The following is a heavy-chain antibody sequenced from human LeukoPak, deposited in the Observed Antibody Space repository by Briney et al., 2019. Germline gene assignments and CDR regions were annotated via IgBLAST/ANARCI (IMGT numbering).Heavy chain of an antibody. J-gene: IGHJ6*02. CDR3: ARRSHCDVGSCPPV. Sequence: PSETLSLTCTVSGDSISSTYYHWVWIRQPPGKGLEWIGSIYYGGETYYNPSLRSRVTISSDTSKNQFSLSLNSVTATDTAVYYCARRSHCDVGSCPPVWGQGTTVTVSS. CDR2: IYYGGET. CDR1: GDSISSTYYH. D-gene: IGHD1-26*01. V-gene: IGHV4-39*01.